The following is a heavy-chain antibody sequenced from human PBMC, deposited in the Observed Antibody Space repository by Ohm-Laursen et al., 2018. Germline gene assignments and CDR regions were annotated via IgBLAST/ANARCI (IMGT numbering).Heavy chain of an antibody. V-gene: IGHV4-31*11. CDR3: ARWGLAGSYWGIDAFDI. CDR1: GYSISSGYY. Sequence: TLSLTWAVSGYSISSGYYWGWIRQPPGKGLEWIGYVYYSGSTYYNPPLKSRVTISVDTSKNQFSLKLSSVTAADTAVYYCARWGLAGSYWGIDAFDIWGQGTMVTVSS. J-gene: IGHJ3*02. CDR2: VYYSGST. D-gene: IGHD1-26*01.